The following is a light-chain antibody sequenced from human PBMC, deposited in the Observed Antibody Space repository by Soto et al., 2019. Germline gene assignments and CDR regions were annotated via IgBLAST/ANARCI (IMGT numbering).Light chain of an antibody. CDR3: AAWDDSLSVV. Sequence: QSVLTQPPSASGTPGQRVTISCSGSSSNIGSNYVYWYQQLPGTAPKLLIYRNNQRPSGVPDRFSGSKSGTSASLAISGLRSEDEDDYYCAAWDDSLSVVFGGGTKVNVL. CDR2: RNN. CDR1: SSNIGSNY. J-gene: IGLJ2*01. V-gene: IGLV1-47*01.